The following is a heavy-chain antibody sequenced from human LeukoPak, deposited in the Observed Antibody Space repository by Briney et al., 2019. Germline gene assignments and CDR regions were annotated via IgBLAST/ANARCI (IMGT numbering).Heavy chain of an antibody. CDR1: GFTFSDYY. Sequence: GGSLRLSCAASGFTFSDYYMSWIRQAPGKGLEWVSYISSSGSTIYYADSVKGRFTISRDNAKNSLYLQMSSLRAEDTAVYYCARSLWTKAFDIWGQGTMVTVSS. CDR2: ISSSGSTI. CDR3: ARSLWTKAFDI. D-gene: IGHD3-10*01. V-gene: IGHV3-11*01. J-gene: IGHJ3*02.